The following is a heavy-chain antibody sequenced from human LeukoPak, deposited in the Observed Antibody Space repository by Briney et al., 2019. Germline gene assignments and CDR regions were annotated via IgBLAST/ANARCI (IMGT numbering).Heavy chain of an antibody. CDR1: GYTFTSYG. J-gene: IGHJ4*02. V-gene: IGHV1-18*01. Sequence: VASVKVSCKASGYTFTSYGISWVRQAPGQGLEWMGWISAYNGNTNYAQKLQGRVTMTTDTSTSTAYMEVRSLRSDDTAVYCCASARAGYFDWLLNYWGQGTLVTVSS. CDR3: ASARAGYFDWLLNY. CDR2: ISAYNGNT. D-gene: IGHD3-9*01.